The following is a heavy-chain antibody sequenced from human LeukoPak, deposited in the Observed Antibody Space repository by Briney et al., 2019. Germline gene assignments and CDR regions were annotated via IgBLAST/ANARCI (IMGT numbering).Heavy chain of an antibody. CDR2: ISYDGSNK. J-gene: IGHJ4*02. D-gene: IGHD6-19*01. CDR1: GFTFSSYA. Sequence: GGSLRLSCAASGFTFSSYAMHWVRQAPGKGLEWVAVISYDGSNKYYADSVKGRFTISRDNSKNTLYLQMNSLRAGDTAVYYCAKGNSGWYLAFDYWGQGTLVTVSS. V-gene: IGHV3-30*04. CDR3: AKGNSGWYLAFDY.